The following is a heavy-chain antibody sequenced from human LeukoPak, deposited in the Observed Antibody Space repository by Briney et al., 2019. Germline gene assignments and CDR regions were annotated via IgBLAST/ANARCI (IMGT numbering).Heavy chain of an antibody. V-gene: IGHV1-2*02. CDR3: GRVYDQWEIQLLSN. CDR1: GYTVTVYY. Sequence: ASVTLSFTGSGYTVTVYYMHWVRQAPGPGKEWMGWVNPNSGGTNYSQKFQGRGTITRDTTISKAYTEQSRLRSDDNAVYYCGRVYDQWEIQLLSNWGQGTLVTVSS. CDR2: VNPNSGGT. D-gene: IGHD1-26*01. J-gene: IGHJ1*01.